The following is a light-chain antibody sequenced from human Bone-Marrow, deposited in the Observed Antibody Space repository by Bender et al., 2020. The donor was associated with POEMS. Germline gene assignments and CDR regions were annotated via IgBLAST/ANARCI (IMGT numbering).Light chain of an antibody. J-gene: IGLJ2*01. CDR2: SNY. V-gene: IGLV1-44*01. Sequence: QSVLTQPPSASGTPGQSVIISCSGTDSNFGGNNVNWYQHLPGTAPRLVVYSNYQRPSGVPARFSGSKSGTSASLAISDIQSEDEGDYYCSSYSDNRVVFGGGTSLTVL. CDR3: SSYSDNRVV. CDR1: DSNFGGNN.